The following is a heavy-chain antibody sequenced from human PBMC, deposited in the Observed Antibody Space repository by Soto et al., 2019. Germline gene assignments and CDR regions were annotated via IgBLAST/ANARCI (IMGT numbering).Heavy chain of an antibody. V-gene: IGHV3-23*01. J-gene: IGHJ4*02. CDR2: ISGSGGTA. CDR1: GFTFSSYA. Sequence: EVQLLESGGGSVQPGGSLSLSCAASGFTFSSYAMHWVRRPPGKGLEWVSSISGSGGTAYYADSVKGRFSISRDSLVNTLYLQMNSLRAEDTAVYYCAKGRGQNWNFDYWGQVTLVTVSP. CDR3: AKGRGQNWNFDY. D-gene: IGHD1-1*01.